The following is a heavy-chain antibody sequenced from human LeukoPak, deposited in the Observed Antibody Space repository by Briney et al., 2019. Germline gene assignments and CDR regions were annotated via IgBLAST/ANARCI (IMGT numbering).Heavy chain of an antibody. V-gene: IGHV3-23*01. Sequence: SGGSLRLSCAASGFTFSSYAMSWVRQAPGKGLEWVSAISGSGGSTYYADSVKGRFTVSRDNSKNTLYLQMNSLRAEDTAVYYCAKHTPPAHSGSYYYGYWGQGTLVTVPS. CDR3: AKHTPPAHSGSYYYGY. D-gene: IGHD1-26*01. CDR1: GFTFSSYA. J-gene: IGHJ4*02. CDR2: ISGSGGST.